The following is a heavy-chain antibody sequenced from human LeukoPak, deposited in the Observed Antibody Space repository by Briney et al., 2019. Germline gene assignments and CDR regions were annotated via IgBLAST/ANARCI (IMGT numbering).Heavy chain of an antibody. CDR3: ASGTYCYYMDV. J-gene: IGHJ6*03. Sequence: SETLSLTCTVSGGSISSYYWSWIRQPPGRGLEWIGYIYDSGSTNYNPSLKSRDTISVDTSKNQFSLRQSSVTAADTAVYYCASGTYCYYMDVWGKGTTVTVSS. V-gene: IGHV4-59*01. D-gene: IGHD1-1*01. CDR2: IYDSGST. CDR1: GGSISSYY.